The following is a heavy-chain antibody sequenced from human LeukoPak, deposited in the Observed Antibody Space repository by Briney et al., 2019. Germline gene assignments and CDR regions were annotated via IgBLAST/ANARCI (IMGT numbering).Heavy chain of an antibody. V-gene: IGHV3-15*01. CDR3: TKEICSSTSCSGDY. CDR1: GFTFSNAW. Sequence: PGGSLRLSCAASGFTFSNAWMSWVRQAPGKGLDWVGRIKSKTDGGTTDYAAPVKGRFTISRDDSKNTLYLQMNSLKTEDTAVYYCTKEICSSTSCSGDYWGQGTLVTVSS. CDR2: IKSKTDGGTT. D-gene: IGHD2-2*01. J-gene: IGHJ4*02.